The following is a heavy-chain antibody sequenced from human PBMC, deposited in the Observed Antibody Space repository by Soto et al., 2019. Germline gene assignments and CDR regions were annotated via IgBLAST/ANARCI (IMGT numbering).Heavy chain of an antibody. CDR2: INSDGSST. Sequence: GGSLRLSCAASGFTFSSYWMHWVRQAPGKGLVWVSRINSDGSSTSYADSVKGRFTISRDNAKNSLYLQMNSLRAEDTAVYYCARDHMVSYYYYGMDVWGQGTTVTVSS. V-gene: IGHV3-74*01. J-gene: IGHJ6*02. D-gene: IGHD3-10*01. CDR1: GFTFSSYW. CDR3: ARDHMVSYYYYGMDV.